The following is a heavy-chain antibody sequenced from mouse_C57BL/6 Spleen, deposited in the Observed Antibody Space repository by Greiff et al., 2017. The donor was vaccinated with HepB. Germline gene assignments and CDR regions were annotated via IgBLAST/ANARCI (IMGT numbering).Heavy chain of an antibody. CDR3: AYYYGYWYFDV. Sequence: EVQLQQSGPGLVNPSQSLSLPCSVPGYSIPSGYYWNWIRQFPGNKLEWMGYISYDGSNNYNPSLKNRISITRDTSKNQFFLKLNSVTTEDTATYYCAYYYGYWYFDVWGTGTTVTVSS. CDR2: ISYDGSN. CDR1: GYSIPSGYY. V-gene: IGHV3-6*01. D-gene: IGHD1-1*01. J-gene: IGHJ1*03.